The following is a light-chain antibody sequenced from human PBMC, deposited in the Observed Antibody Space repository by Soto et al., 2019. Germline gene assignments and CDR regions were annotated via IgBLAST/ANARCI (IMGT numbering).Light chain of an antibody. V-gene: IGLV2-23*02. CDR2: EVS. CDR3: CSYAGSSTYV. J-gene: IGLJ1*01. Sequence: QFVLTPAASLSWSPGQSITISCTGTSRDVGSYNLVSWYQQHPGKAPKLMIYEVSKRPSGVSNRFSGSKSGNTASLTISGLQAEDEADYYCCSYAGSSTYVFGTGDQGHRP. CDR1: SRDVGSYNL.